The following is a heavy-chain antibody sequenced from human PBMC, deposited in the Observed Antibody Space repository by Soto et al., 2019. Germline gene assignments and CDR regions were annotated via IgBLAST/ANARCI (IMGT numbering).Heavy chain of an antibody. V-gene: IGHV4-34*01. J-gene: IGHJ6*02. CDR1: GGSFSGYY. Sequence: SETLSLTCAVYGGSFSGYYWSWIRQPPGKGLEWIGEINHSGSTNYNPSLKSRVTISVDTSKNQFSLKLSSVTAADTAVYYCARSLGYYYYGMDVWGQGTTVTVSS. CDR2: INHSGST. D-gene: IGHD7-27*01. CDR3: ARSLGYYYYGMDV.